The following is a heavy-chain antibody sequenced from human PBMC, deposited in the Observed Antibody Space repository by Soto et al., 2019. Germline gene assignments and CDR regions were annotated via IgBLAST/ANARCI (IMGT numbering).Heavy chain of an antibody. CDR3: AKGIRFHFDF. CDR1: GFGFSAYA. J-gene: IGHJ4*02. Sequence: GGSLRLSCVASGFGFSAYAMSWVRQAPGKGLEWVSGISGSGTNTYYADSVKGRFTISRDNSKNTMFLQMKSLGAEDTAVYFCAKGIRFHFDFWGQGTLVTVSS. V-gene: IGHV3-23*01. D-gene: IGHD4-17*01. CDR2: ISGSGTNT.